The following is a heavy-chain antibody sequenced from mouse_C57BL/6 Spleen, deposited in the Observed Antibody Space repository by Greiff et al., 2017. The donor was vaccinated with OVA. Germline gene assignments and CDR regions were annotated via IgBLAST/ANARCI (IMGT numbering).Heavy chain of an antibody. J-gene: IGHJ2*01. CDR3: ARMGKSYYEYEDYFDY. V-gene: IGHV1-53*01. CDR2: INPSNGGT. Sequence: QVQLQQPGTELVKPGASVKLSCKASGYTFTSYWMHWVKQRPGQGLEWIGNINPSNGGTNYNEKFKSKATLTVDKSSSTAYMQLSRLTSEDSAVYYCARMGKSYYEYEDYFDYWGQGTTLTVSS. CDR1: GYTFTSYW. D-gene: IGHD2-4*01.